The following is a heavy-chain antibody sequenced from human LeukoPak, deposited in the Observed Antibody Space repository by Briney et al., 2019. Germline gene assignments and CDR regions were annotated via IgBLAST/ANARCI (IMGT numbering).Heavy chain of an antibody. D-gene: IGHD2-8*01. J-gene: IGHJ3*02. CDR1: GDSVSSNSAV. CDR3: ARVKYCTNGVCSYDAFDI. V-gene: IGHV6-1*01. Sequence: SQTLSLTCAISGDSVSSNSAVWNWMRQSPSRWLEWLRRTYYRAKWYNDYAVSVKSRITINPDTSKNQFSLQLNSVTPEDTAVYYCARVKYCTNGVCSYDAFDIWGQGTMVTVSS. CDR2: TYYRAKWYN.